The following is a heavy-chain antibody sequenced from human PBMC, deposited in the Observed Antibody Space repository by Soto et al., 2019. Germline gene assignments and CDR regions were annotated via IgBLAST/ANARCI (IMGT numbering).Heavy chain of an antibody. CDR2: MNPKSGYT. V-gene: IGHV1-8*01. Sequence: QVQLVQSGAEVKKPGTSVRISCKTSGYTFTNYDINWVRQAAGQGLEWMGWMNPKSGYTGSARKFQRRVTLTRDNSMTTAYMELSSLRSDDTAVYYCARVMGSVDYWGQGTLVTVSS. J-gene: IGHJ4*02. CDR1: GYTFTNYD. CDR3: ARVMGSVDY. D-gene: IGHD1-26*01.